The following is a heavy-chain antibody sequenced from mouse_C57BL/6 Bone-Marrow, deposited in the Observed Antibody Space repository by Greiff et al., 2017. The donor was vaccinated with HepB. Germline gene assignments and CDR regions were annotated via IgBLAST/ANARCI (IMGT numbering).Heavy chain of an antibody. Sequence: EVQLVESGEGLVKPGGSLKLSCAASGFTFSSYAMSWVRQTPEKRLEWVAYISSGGDYIYYADTVKGRFTISIDNARNTLYLQMSSLKSEDTAMYYCTRPYYGSSYGYFDVWGTGTTVTVSS. J-gene: IGHJ1*03. V-gene: IGHV5-9-1*02. CDR2: ISSGGDYI. CDR1: GFTFSSYA. CDR3: TRPYYGSSYGYFDV. D-gene: IGHD1-1*01.